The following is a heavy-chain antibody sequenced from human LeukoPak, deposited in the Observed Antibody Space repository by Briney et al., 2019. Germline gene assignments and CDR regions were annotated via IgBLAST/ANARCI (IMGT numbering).Heavy chain of an antibody. D-gene: IGHD3-22*01. Sequence: GGSLRLSCAASGFTFSSYSMNWVRQAPGKGLEWVSSISSSSCYIYYADSVKGRFTISRDNAKNSLYLQMNSLRAEDTAVYYCAGEDYYDSSGYHDYWGQGTLVTVSS. CDR3: AGEDYYDSSGYHDY. CDR2: ISSSSCYI. V-gene: IGHV3-21*01. J-gene: IGHJ4*02. CDR1: GFTFSSYS.